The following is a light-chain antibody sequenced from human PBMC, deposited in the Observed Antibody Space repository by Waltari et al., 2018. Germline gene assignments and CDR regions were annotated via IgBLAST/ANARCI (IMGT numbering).Light chain of an antibody. CDR3: QTWGTGFVV. J-gene: IGLJ2*01. V-gene: IGLV4-69*01. CDR2: LNSDGRH. Sequence: QLVLTQSPSASASLGGSVKLTCTLSSGHSNYAIAWHQQQPEKGPRYLMRLNSDGRHRKGAGIPDRFSGARSGAERYLTISSLQSEDEADYYCQTWGTGFVVFGGGTKLTVL. CDR1: SGHSNYA.